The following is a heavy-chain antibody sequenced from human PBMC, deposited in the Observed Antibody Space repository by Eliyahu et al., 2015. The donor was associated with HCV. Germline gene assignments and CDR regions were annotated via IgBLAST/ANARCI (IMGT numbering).Heavy chain of an antibody. CDR2: IKQDGSET. CDR1: GFTFSRXW. J-gene: IGHJ4*02. CDR3: ARGRWLSTPFDF. Sequence: EVQLVESGGALVQPVGSLXLSCAXSGFTFSRXWMSXVRQXPGKGLEWVANIKQDGSETYYVDSVKGRFTISRDNAKNSLYLQMNSLKAEDTAVYYCARGRWLSTPFDFWGQGTLVTVSS. D-gene: IGHD5-24*01. V-gene: IGHV3-7*01.